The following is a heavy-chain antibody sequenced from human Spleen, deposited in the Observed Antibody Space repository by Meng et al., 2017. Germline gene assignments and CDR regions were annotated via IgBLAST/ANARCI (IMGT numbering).Heavy chain of an antibody. CDR2: INPKSGDT. CDR3: ARDEDISAAGKLFGDC. J-gene: IGHJ4*01. CDR1: GYNFPDYY. Sequence: ASVKVSCKPSGYNFPDYYIHWVRRAPGQGLEWMGRINPKSGDTHYAQKFQARVTMTGDTSISTAYMELSGLRSDDTAMYYCARDEDISAAGKLFGDCWGHGTLVTVSS. V-gene: IGHV1-2*06. D-gene: IGHD6-13*01.